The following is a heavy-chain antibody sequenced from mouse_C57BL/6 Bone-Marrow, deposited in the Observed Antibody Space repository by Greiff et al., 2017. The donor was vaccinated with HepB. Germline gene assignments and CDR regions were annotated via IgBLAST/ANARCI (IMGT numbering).Heavy chain of an antibody. CDR2: IVPGSGST. V-gene: IGHV1-9*01. CDR1: GYTFTGYW. J-gene: IGHJ2*01. CDR3: ASEGGITYFDY. Sequence: QVQLQQSGAELMKPGASVKLSCTATGYTFTGYWIEWVKQRPGHGLEWIGEIVPGSGSTNYNEKFKGKATFTADTSCNTAYMQISSLTTEDSAIYSCASEGGITYFDYGGQGTTLTVSS. D-gene: IGHD2-4*01.